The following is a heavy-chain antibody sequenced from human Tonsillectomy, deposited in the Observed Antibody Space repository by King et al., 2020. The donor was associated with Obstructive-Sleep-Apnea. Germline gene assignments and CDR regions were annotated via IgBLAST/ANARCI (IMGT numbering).Heavy chain of an antibody. D-gene: IGHD6-13*01. CDR3: ARGDSGYIYYYVMDV. J-gene: IGHJ6*02. V-gene: IGHV4-34*01. CDR2: IHHSGST. Sequence: VQLQQWGAGLLKPSETLSLICAVYGGSFSGYYWSWIRQSPGKGLEWIGEIHHSGSTNYNPSLKSRVTISVDTSKKQFSLKLSSLTAADTAVYYCARGDSGYIYYYVMDVWGQGTTVTVSS. CDR1: GGSFSGYY.